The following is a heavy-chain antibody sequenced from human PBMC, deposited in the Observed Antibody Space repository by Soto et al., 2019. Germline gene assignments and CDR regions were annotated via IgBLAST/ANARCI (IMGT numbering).Heavy chain of an antibody. J-gene: IGHJ5*02. CDR1: GFTFSSYA. V-gene: IGHV3-23*01. CDR2: ISGSGGST. D-gene: IGHD4-17*01. Sequence: GGSLRLSCAASGFTFSSYAMSWVRQAPGKGLEWVSAISGSGGSTYYADSVKGRFTISRDNSKNTLYLQMNGLRAEDTAVYYCAKDKGNDYGLVGWRPFDPWGQGTLVTVSS. CDR3: AKDKGNDYGLVGWRPFDP.